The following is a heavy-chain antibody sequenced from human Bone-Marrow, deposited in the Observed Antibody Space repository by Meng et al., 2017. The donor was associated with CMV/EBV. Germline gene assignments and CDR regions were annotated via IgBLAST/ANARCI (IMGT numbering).Heavy chain of an antibody. CDR3: AKHTSYGANSPLEY. Sequence: ASAFAFNKYAMTCVRQAPGKGLEWVSALTGGGDTTYYADSVKGRFTISRDNSKNTLFLELNSLRAEDTAIFYCAKHTSYGANSPLEYWGRGTLVTVSS. J-gene: IGHJ4*02. CDR1: AFAFNKYA. CDR2: LTGGGDTT. V-gene: IGHV3-23*01. D-gene: IGHD4-23*01.